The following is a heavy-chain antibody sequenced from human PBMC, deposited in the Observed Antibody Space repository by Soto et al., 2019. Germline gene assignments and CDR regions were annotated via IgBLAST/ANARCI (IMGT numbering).Heavy chain of an antibody. J-gene: IGHJ6*02. CDR2: ISAYNGNT. CDR3: ARAWGLWFGELLFGPSDYYGMDV. CDR1: GYTFTSYG. V-gene: IGHV1-18*04. D-gene: IGHD3-10*01. Sequence: ASVKVSCKASGYTFTSYGISWVRHAPGQGLEWMGWISAYNGNTNYAQKLQGRVTMTTDTSTSTAYMELRSLRSDDTAVYYCARAWGLWFGELLFGPSDYYGMDVWGQGTTVTVSS.